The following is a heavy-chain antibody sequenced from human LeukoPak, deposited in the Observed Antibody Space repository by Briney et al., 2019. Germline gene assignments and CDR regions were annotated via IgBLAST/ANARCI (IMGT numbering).Heavy chain of an antibody. CDR3: VRLNWFDP. J-gene: IGHJ5*02. CDR2: ISSSGSTI. Sequence: GGSLRHSXAASGFTFSSYEMNWVRQAPGKGLEWVSYISSSGSTIWYADSVKGRFTISRDNAKNSLYLQMNNLRAEDTAVYYCVRLNWFDPWGQGTLVTVSS. CDR1: GFTFSSYE. V-gene: IGHV3-48*03.